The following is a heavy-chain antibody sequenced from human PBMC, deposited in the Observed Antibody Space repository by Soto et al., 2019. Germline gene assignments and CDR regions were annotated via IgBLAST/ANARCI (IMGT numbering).Heavy chain of an antibody. J-gene: IGHJ3*02. CDR1: GGYISNDY. CDR2: IYNSGST. V-gene: IGHV4-59*01. CDR3: ARGIAGAASGRAFDI. Sequence: SETLSLTCTVSGGYISNDYWSWIRQPPGRELEWIGYIYNSGSTNYNPSLKSRVTISVDTSKNQFSLRLSSVTSADTAVYYCARGIAGAASGRAFDIWGQGTMVTVS. D-gene: IGHD1-26*01.